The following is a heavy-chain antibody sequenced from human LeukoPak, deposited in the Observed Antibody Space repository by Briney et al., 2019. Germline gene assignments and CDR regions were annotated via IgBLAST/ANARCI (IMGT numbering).Heavy chain of an antibody. D-gene: IGHD3-22*01. CDR1: GFTFSDYY. J-gene: IGHJ4*02. Sequence: PGGSLRLSCAASGFTFSDYYMSWIRQAPGKGLEWVSYISSSSSYTSYADSVKGRFTISRDNAKNSLYLQMNSLRAEDTAVYYCARDRMELLGGMNYYDSSGYYHDYWGQGTLVTVSS. CDR3: ARDRMELLGGMNYYDSSGYYHDY. V-gene: IGHV3-11*06. CDR2: ISSSSSYT.